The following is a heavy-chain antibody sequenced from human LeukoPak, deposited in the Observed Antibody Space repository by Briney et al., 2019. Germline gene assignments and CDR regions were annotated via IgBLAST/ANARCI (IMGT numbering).Heavy chain of an antibody. CDR1: GGSISSGGYY. CDR2: IYYGGST. Sequence: TSETLSLTCTVSGGSISSGGYYWSWIRQHPGKGLEWIGYIYYGGSTYYNPSLKSRVTISVDTSKNQFSLKLSSVTAADTAVYYCARDEEYDSSGYYYFDYWGQGTLVTVSS. V-gene: IGHV4-31*03. J-gene: IGHJ4*02. CDR3: ARDEEYDSSGYYYFDY. D-gene: IGHD3-22*01.